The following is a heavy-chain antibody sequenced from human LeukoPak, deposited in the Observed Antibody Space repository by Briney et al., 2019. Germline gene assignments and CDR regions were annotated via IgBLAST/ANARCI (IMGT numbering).Heavy chain of an antibody. CDR3: ARGVGGSRTPKRGYYMDV. D-gene: IGHD3-10*01. CDR2: IKQDGSEK. CDR1: GFTFSSYW. J-gene: IGHJ6*03. Sequence: GGSLRLSCAASGFTFSSYWMSWVRQAPGKGLEWAANIKQDGSEKYYVDSVKGRFTISRDNAKNSLYLQMNSLRAEDTAVYYCARGVGGSRTPKRGYYMDVWGKGTTVTVSS. V-gene: IGHV3-7*01.